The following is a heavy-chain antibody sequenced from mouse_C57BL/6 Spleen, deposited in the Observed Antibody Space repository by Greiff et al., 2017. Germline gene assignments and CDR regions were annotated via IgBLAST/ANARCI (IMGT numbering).Heavy chain of an antibody. CDR3: AREGYGNYAWFAY. J-gene: IGHJ3*01. CDR2: IYPGDGDT. D-gene: IGHD2-1*01. Sequence: LVESGPELVKPGASVKISCKASGYAFSSSWMNWVKQRPGKGLEWIGRIYPGDGDTNYNGKFKGKATLTADKSSSTAYMQLSSLTSEDSAVYFCAREGYGNYAWFAYWGQGTLVTVSA. CDR1: GYAFSSSW. V-gene: IGHV1-82*01.